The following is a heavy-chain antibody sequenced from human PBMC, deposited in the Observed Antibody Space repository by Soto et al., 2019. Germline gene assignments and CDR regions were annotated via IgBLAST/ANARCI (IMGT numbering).Heavy chain of an antibody. CDR3: ARESEEHSSSWYRGAFDI. J-gene: IGHJ3*02. CDR1: GGSFSGYY. V-gene: IGHV4-34*01. Sequence: QVQLQQWGAGLLKPSETLSLTCAVYGGSFSGYYWSWIRQPPGKGLEWIGEINHSGSTNYNPSLKSRVTISVDTSKNQFSLTLSSVTAADTAVYYCARESEEHSSSWYRGAFDIWGQGTMVTVSS. CDR2: INHSGST. D-gene: IGHD6-13*01.